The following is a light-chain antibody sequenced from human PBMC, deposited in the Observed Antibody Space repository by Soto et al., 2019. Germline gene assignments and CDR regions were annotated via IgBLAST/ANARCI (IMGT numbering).Light chain of an antibody. CDR2: KAS. CDR3: QQYNNYWT. CDR1: QSLSSW. J-gene: IGKJ1*01. Sequence: DIQVTQSPSTLSASVGDRITITCRASQSLSSWLAWYQQKPGKAPKLLIYKASDLQSGVPSRFSGSGSGTEFTLTISSLQPDDFATYYCQQYNNYWTFGQGTKVEIK. V-gene: IGKV1-5*03.